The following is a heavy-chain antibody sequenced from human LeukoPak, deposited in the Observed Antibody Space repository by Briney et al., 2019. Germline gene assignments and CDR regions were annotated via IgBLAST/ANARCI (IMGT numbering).Heavy chain of an antibody. CDR1: GFTFSTYA. CDR2: ITGSGRST. D-gene: IGHD2-8*01. J-gene: IGHJ4*02. V-gene: IGHV3-23*01. CDR3: AKDVMYGTSGMPFDY. Sequence: GGSLRLSCAASGFTFSTYAMSWVRQAPRKGLEWVSGITGSGRSTYYADSVKGRFTTSRDNSKNTLYLQMNRLRAEDTAVYYCAKDVMYGTSGMPFDYWGQGTLVTVSS.